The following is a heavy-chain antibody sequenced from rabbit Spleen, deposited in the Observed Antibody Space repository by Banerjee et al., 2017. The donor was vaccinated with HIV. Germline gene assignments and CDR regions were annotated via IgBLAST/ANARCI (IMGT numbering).Heavy chain of an antibody. D-gene: IGHD2-1*01. Sequence: QEQLEESGGGLVKPGGTLTLTCKASEFSLSINVYICWVRQAPGKGLELIACIYTTNLKTYYASWAKGRFTISKTSSTTVTLQMTSLTVADTATYFCAKSYGGVSNANAYLSLWGPGTLVTVS. CDR2: IYTTNLKT. CDR1: EFSLSINVY. V-gene: IGHV1S45*01. CDR3: AKSYGGVSNANAYLSL. J-gene: IGHJ4*01.